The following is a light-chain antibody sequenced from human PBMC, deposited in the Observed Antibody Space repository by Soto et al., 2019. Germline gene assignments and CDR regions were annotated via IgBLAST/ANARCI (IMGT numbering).Light chain of an antibody. Sequence: QAVVTLPPSASGTPGQRITISCSGSSSNIGKNSVSWYQQLPGTDPKLLIYSNDQRPSGVPDRFSGAKSGTSASLAITGLQSEDEDDYYCATWDDSLNGVVFGGGTKLTVL. CDR2: SND. CDR1: SSNIGKNS. CDR3: ATWDDSLNGVV. V-gene: IGLV1-44*01. J-gene: IGLJ2*01.